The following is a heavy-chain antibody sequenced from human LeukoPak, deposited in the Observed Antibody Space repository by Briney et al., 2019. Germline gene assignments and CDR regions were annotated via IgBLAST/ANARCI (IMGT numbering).Heavy chain of an antibody. CDR3: AREWRGIASHFHGMDV. V-gene: IGHV3-13*01. CDR2: LGTNGDA. D-gene: IGHD6-6*01. CDR1: GYSFSTYD. J-gene: IGHJ6*02. Sequence: GGSLRLSCVASGYSFSTYDMYWVRQAAGRGLEWVSALGTNGDAYYLGSVRGRFTISRENVKNSLYLQMNSLGVEDTAVYYCAREWRGIASHFHGMDVWGQGTTVTVSS.